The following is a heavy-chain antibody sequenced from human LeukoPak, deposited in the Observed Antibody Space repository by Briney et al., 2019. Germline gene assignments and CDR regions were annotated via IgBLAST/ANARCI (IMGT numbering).Heavy chain of an antibody. D-gene: IGHD5-24*01. CDR2: INPNSGGT. Sequence: ASVKVSCKASGYTFTGYYMHWVRQAPGQGLEWMGWINPNSGGTNYAQKFQGWVTMTRDTSISTAYMELSRLRSDDTAVYYCAREWFGVGRNGYQFPSFDIWGQGTMVTVSS. V-gene: IGHV1-2*04. CDR3: AREWFGVGRNGYQFPSFDI. CDR1: GYTFTGYY. J-gene: IGHJ3*02.